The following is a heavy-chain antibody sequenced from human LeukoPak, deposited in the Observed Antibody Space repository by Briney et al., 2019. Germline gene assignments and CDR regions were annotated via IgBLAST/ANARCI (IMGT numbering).Heavy chain of an antibody. Sequence: GGSLRLSCAASGFTFSSYAMHWVRQAPGKGLEWVAVISYDGSNKYYADSVKGRFTISRDNSKNTLYLQMNSLRAEDTAVYYCARDTDPYYYYYGMDVWGQGTTVTVSS. CDR1: GFTFSSYA. V-gene: IGHV3-30-3*01. CDR3: ARDTDPYYYYYGMDV. D-gene: IGHD4-11*01. CDR2: ISYDGSNK. J-gene: IGHJ6*02.